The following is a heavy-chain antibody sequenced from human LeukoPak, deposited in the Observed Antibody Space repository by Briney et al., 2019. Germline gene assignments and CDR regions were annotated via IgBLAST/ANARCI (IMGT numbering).Heavy chain of an antibody. CDR1: GGTFTSHA. D-gene: IGHD1-1*01. CDR2: VIPIFGSA. Sequence: ASVKVSCKASGGTFTSHAISWVRQAPRQGLEWMGGVIPIFGSANYAEKFQGRVTIVADDSTSTVYMDLSSLRPDDTAVYYCARTGHLELQNWFDPWGQGTLVIVSS. J-gene: IGHJ5*02. V-gene: IGHV1-69*13. CDR3: ARTGHLELQNWFDP.